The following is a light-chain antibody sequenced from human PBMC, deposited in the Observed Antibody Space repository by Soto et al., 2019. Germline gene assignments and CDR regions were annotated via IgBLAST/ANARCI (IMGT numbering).Light chain of an antibody. Sequence: EIVLTQSPATLSLSPGERATLSCRASESVSSYLAWYQQQKSGQPPRLLIYDGSNRATGIPARFSGRGSGTDFTLTISSLEPEDFAVYYCQQRSYLYTFGQGTKLEIK. V-gene: IGKV3-11*01. CDR1: ESVSSY. J-gene: IGKJ2*01. CDR3: QQRSYLYT. CDR2: DGS.